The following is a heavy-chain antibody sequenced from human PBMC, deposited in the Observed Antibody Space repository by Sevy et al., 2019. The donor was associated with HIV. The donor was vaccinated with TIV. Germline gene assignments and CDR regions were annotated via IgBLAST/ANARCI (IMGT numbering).Heavy chain of an antibody. Sequence: GGSLRLSCAASGFTFSIYAMNWVRQAPGKGLEGVSGEAGSGGSTYPADSVKGRFTISGDDSKSTLYLQMNSLRAEDTAVYYCAKDLGDPVAFDIWGQGTMVTVSS. J-gene: IGHJ3*02. V-gene: IGHV3-23*01. CDR3: AKDLGDPVAFDI. D-gene: IGHD2-21*02. CDR1: GFTFSIYA. CDR2: EAGSGGST.